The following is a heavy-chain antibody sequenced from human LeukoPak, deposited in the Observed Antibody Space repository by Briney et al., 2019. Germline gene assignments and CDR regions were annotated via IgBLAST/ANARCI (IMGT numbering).Heavy chain of an antibody. D-gene: IGHD3-10*02. CDR2: IYSGGST. V-gene: IGHV3-66*01. CDR1: GFTVSSNY. J-gene: IGHJ4*02. CDR3: ARDYVRRASAFGY. Sequence: GGSLRLSCAASGFTVSSNYMSWVRQAPGKGLEWVSVIYSGGSTYYADSVKGRFTISRDNSKNTLYLQMNSLRAGDTAVYYCARDYVRRASAFGYWGQGTLVTVSS.